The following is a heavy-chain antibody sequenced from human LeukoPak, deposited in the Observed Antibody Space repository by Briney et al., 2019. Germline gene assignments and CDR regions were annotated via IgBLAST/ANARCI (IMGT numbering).Heavy chain of an antibody. Sequence: KSGGSLRLSCAASGFTFSSYSMNWVRQAPGKGLEWVSSISSSSSYIYYADSVKGRFTISRDNAKNSLYLQMNSLRAEETAVYYCARRVYSSSSFDYWGQGTLVTVSS. CDR3: ARRVYSSSSFDY. CDR1: GFTFSSYS. CDR2: ISSSSSYI. J-gene: IGHJ4*02. V-gene: IGHV3-21*01. D-gene: IGHD6-13*01.